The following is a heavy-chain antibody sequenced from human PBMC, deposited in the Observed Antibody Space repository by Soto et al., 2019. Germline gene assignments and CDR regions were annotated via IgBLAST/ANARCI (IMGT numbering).Heavy chain of an antibody. D-gene: IGHD6-19*01. V-gene: IGHV3-30*18. CDR1: GFTFSSYG. CDR3: AKGSSSGWPEYFQH. Sequence: GGSLRLSCAASGFTFSSYGMHWVRQAPGKGLEWVAVISYDGSNKYYADSVKGRFTISRDNSKNTLYLQMNSLRAEDTAVYYCAKGSSSGWPEYFQHWGQGTLVTVSS. CDR2: ISYDGSNK. J-gene: IGHJ1*01.